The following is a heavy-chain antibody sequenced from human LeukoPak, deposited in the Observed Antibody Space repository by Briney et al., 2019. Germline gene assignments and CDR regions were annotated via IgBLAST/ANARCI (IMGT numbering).Heavy chain of an antibody. J-gene: IGHJ4*02. CDR3: ARGASDSSGPMGSFDY. CDR1: GGSFSGYY. V-gene: IGHV4-34*01. Sequence: SETLSLTCAVYGGSFSGYYWSWIRQPPGKGMEWIGEINHSGSTNYNPSLKSRVPISVDTPKNQFSLKLSSVTAADTAVYYCARGASDSSGPMGSFDYWGQGTLVTVSS. CDR2: INHSGST. D-gene: IGHD3-22*01.